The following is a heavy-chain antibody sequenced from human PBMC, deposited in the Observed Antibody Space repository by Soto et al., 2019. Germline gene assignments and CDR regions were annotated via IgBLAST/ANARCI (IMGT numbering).Heavy chain of an antibody. CDR3: ARGVGIAARAAGYYYGMDV. D-gene: IGHD6-6*01. V-gene: IGHV4-34*01. CDR2: INHSGST. Sequence: SETLSLTCAVYGGSFSGYYWSWIRQPPGKGLEWIGEINHSGSTNYNPSLKSRVTISVDTSKNQFSLKLSSVTAADTAVYYCARGVGIAARAAGYYYGMDVWGQGTTVTVSS. J-gene: IGHJ6*02. CDR1: GGSFSGYY.